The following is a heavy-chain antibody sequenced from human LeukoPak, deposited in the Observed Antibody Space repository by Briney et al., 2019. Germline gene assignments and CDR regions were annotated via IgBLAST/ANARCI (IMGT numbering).Heavy chain of an antibody. CDR1: GYTFTSYG. J-gene: IGHJ4*02. CDR3: AREEGARIDY. V-gene: IGHV1-18*04. D-gene: IGHD1-26*01. CDR2: ISAYNGKT. Sequence: EASVKVSCKASGYTFTSYGISWVRQAPGQGLEWMGWISAYNGKTNYTQKLQGRVTMTTDTSTSTAYMELRSLRSDDTAVYYCAREEGARIDYWGQGTLVTVSS.